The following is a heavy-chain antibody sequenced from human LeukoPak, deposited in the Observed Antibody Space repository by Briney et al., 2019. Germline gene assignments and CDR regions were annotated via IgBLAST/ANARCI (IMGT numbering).Heavy chain of an antibody. V-gene: IGHV3-43*02. CDR1: GFTFDDYA. CDR3: AKDKTRGPGDY. Sequence: SGGSLRLSCAASGFTFDDYAMHWVRQTPGKGLVGVSLISEDGGDTWYADSVKGRFTISRDNSKNSLYLQMNSLRAEDTAFNSCAKDKTRGPGDYWGQGTLVTVSS. CDR2: ISEDGGDT. J-gene: IGHJ4*02. D-gene: IGHD1-14*01.